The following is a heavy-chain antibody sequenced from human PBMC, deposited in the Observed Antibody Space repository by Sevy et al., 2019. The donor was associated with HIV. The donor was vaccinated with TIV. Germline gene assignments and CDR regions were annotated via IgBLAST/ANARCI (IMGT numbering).Heavy chain of an antibody. CDR1: GFTFSSYS. CDR3: ARDRGSSSSSAFDI. V-gene: IGHV3-21*01. CDR2: ISSSSSYI. D-gene: IGHD6-6*01. Sequence: GGSLRLSCAASGFTFSSYSMNWVRQAPGKGLEWVSAISSSSSYIYYADSVKGRFTISRDNAKNSLYLQMNSLRAEDTAVYYCARDRGSSSSSAFDIWGQGTMVTVSS. J-gene: IGHJ3*02.